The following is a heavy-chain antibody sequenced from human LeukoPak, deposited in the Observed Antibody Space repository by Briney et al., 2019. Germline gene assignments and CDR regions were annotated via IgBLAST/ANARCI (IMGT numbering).Heavy chain of an antibody. CDR1: GYSFTSYW. Sequence: KRGESLKISCKGSGYSFTSYWIGWVRQMPGKGLEWMGIIYPGDSDTRYSPSFQGQVTISADKPISTAYLQWSSLKASDTAMYYCARVYCSSTSCPENWFDPWGQGTLVTVSS. J-gene: IGHJ5*02. V-gene: IGHV5-51*01. CDR2: IYPGDSDT. CDR3: ARVYCSSTSCPENWFDP. D-gene: IGHD2-2*01.